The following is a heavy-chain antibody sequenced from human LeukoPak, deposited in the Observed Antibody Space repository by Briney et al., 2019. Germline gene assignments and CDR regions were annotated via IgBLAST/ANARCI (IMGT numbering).Heavy chain of an antibody. CDR2: LIAGGDRT. CDR1: GFTFSSYA. CDR3: AKFEYSTATQLYYFDC. D-gene: IGHD5-24*01. Sequence: GGSLRLSCEASGFTFSSYAMCWVPAGLGGGLYCVSGLIAGGDRTYYADSVKGRFTISTDNAKNTLYLQMKSLRAEDTAVYYCAKFEYSTATQLYYFDCWGQGALVTVSS. J-gene: IGHJ4*02. V-gene: IGHV3-23*01.